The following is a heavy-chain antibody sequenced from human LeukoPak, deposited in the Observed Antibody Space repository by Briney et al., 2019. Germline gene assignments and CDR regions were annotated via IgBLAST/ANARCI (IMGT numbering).Heavy chain of an antibody. CDR2: ISSSSSTI. V-gene: IGHV3-48*01. CDR3: ARDPPPYCSSTSCYPDAFDI. Sequence: GGSLRLSCAASGFTFSSYSMNWVRQAPGKGLEWVSYISSSSSTIYYADSVKGRFTISRDNAKNSLYLQMNSLRAEDTAVYYCARDPPPYCSSTSCYPDAFDIWGQGTMVTVSS. J-gene: IGHJ3*02. D-gene: IGHD2-2*01. CDR1: GFTFSSYS.